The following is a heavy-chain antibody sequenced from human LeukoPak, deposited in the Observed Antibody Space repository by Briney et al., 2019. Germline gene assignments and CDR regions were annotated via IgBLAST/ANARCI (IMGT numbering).Heavy chain of an antibody. Sequence: GGSLRLSCAASGFTFSSYTMSWVRQAPGKGLEWVSAISGSGGRTYYADSVKGRFTISRDNSKNTLYLQMNSLRAEDTAVYYCAKDRGYSGYDDTWGQGTLVTVSS. CDR3: AKDRGYSGYDDT. CDR1: GFTFSSYT. CDR2: ISGSGGRT. V-gene: IGHV3-23*01. D-gene: IGHD5-12*01. J-gene: IGHJ5*02.